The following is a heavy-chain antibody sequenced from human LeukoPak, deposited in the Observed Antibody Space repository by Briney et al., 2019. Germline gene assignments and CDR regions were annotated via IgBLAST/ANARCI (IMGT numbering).Heavy chain of an antibody. D-gene: IGHD2-2*01. V-gene: IGHV4-30-4*01. J-gene: IGHJ6*04. CDR3: ARAWDCSNTSCSHMDV. CDR1: GCTISSGDYH. Sequence: SETLSLTCTVSGCTISSGDYHWSWIRQPPGKGLEWIGYIYYSGSTYYNPSLKSRVTISVDTSKNQFSLKLSSVTAADAAVYYCARAWDCSNTSCSHMDVWGKGTTVTVYS. CDR2: IYYSGST.